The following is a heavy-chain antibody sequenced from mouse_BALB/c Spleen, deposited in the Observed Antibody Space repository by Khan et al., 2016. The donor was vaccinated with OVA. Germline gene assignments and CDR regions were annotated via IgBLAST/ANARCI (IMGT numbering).Heavy chain of an antibody. D-gene: IGHD2-14*01. J-gene: IGHJ4*01. CDR1: GYTFTTAG. CDR2: INTHSGVP. V-gene: IGHV9-4*02. Sequence: QIQLVQSGPELEKPGETVRISCKASGYTFTTAGMQWVQKMPGKGLKWIGWINTHSGVPKYAEDFKGRFAFSLETSASIAYLQITNLKNEDTATXFCARGGAAFYRNDGGAMDHWGQGTSVTVSS. CDR3: ARGGAAFYRNDGGAMDH.